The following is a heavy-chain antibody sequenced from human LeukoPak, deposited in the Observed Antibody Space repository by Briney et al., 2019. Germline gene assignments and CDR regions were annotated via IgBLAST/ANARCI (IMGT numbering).Heavy chain of an antibody. V-gene: IGHV3-23*01. D-gene: IGHD1-26*01. CDR2: VSAGGGST. CDR1: GFTFSDYA. CDR3: AKRSAVGADDY. J-gene: IGHJ4*02. Sequence: GGSLRLSCAASGFTFSDYAMSWARQAPGKGRGWVSSVSAGGGSTYYADSVKGRFTISRDNSKNTLFLQMDSLRDDDAAIYYCAKRSAVGADDYWGQGTLVAVSS.